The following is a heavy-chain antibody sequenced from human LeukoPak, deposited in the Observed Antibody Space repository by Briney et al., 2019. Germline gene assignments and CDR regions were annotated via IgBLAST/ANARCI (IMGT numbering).Heavy chain of an antibody. CDR1: GFTFSSYW. CDR2: IKQDGSEK. J-gene: IGHJ6*02. V-gene: IGHV3-7*03. Sequence: GGSLRLSCAASGFTFSSYWMSWVRQAPGKGLEWVADIKQDGSEKYYVDSVKGRYTISRDNAKNSLYLQMNSLRAEDTAVYYCAREDYCGGDCYTPTYYYYGMDVWGQGTTVTVSS. CDR3: AREDYCGGDCYTPTYYYYGMDV. D-gene: IGHD2-21*02.